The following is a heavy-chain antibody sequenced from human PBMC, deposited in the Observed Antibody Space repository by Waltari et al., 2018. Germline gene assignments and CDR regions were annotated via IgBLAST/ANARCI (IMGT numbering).Heavy chain of an antibody. Sequence: EVQLLESGGGLVQPGGSLRLSCAASGFTFSSYAMSWVRQAPGKGLEWVSAISGSGGSAYYADSVKGRFTIARDNSKNTLYLQMNSLRAEDTAVYYCAKGLRDGYTYWYFDLWGRGTLVTVSS. J-gene: IGHJ2*01. V-gene: IGHV3-23*01. CDR2: ISGSGGSA. D-gene: IGHD5-12*01. CDR1: GFTFSSYA. CDR3: AKGLRDGYTYWYFDL.